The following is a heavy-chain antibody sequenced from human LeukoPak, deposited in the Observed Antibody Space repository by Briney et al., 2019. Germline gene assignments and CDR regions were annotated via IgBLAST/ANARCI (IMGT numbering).Heavy chain of an antibody. CDR1: GGSISSGGYY. V-gene: IGHV4-31*03. CDR2: IYYSGST. Sequence: SETLSLTCTVSGGSISSGGYYWSWIRQHPGKGLESIGYIYYSGSTYYNPALKSRVAISVDTSKNQFSLKLSSVTAADTAVYYCARDRGPEYGDYGGPFDNWGQGTLVTVSS. CDR3: ARDRGPEYGDYGGPFDN. J-gene: IGHJ4*02. D-gene: IGHD4-17*01.